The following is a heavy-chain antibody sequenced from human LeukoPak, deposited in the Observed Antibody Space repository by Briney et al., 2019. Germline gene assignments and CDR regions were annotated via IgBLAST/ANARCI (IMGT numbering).Heavy chain of an antibody. J-gene: IGHJ3*02. CDR1: GFTFSSYA. CDR2: ISYDENNK. D-gene: IGHD1-26*01. V-gene: IGHV3-30*14. CDR3: ARAGGSYLDAFDI. Sequence: GGSLRLSCAASGFTFSSYAMHWVRQAPGKGLEWVAVISYDENNKYYADSVKGRFTISRDDSKNTLYLQMNSLRAEDTAVYYCARAGGSYLDAFDIWGQGTMVTVSS.